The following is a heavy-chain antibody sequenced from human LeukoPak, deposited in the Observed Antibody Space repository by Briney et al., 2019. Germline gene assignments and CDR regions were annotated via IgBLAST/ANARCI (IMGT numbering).Heavy chain of an antibody. CDR2: ISYDGSNK. D-gene: IGHD4-11*01. J-gene: IGHJ4*02. Sequence: GGSLRLSCAASGFTFSSYSMNWVRQAPGKGLEWVAVISYDGSNKYYADSVKGRFTISRDNSKNTLYLQMNSLRAEDTAVYYCARELQGYFDYWGQGTLVTVSS. CDR1: GFTFSSYS. V-gene: IGHV3-30*03. CDR3: ARELQGYFDY.